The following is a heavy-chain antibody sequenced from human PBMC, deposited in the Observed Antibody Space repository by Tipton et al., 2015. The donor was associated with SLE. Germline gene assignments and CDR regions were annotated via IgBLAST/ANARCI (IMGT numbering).Heavy chain of an antibody. CDR3: ARVGVSSSSRFYYYGMDV. V-gene: IGHV1-18*01. CDR2: ISGYNGHT. J-gene: IGHJ6*02. CDR1: GYVFSTYG. Sequence: QVQLVQSGAEVKKPGASVKVSCKTSGYVFSTYGVTWVRQAPGQGLEWIGWISGYNGHTNYAQKFRDRVTVTTDISTSTAYMEMWSLRSDDTAVYYCARVGVSSSSRFYYYGMDVWGQGTTVTVSS. D-gene: IGHD6-6*01.